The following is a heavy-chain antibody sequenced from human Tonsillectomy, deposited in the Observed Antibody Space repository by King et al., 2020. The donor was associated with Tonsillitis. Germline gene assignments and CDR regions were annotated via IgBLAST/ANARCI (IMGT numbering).Heavy chain of an antibody. D-gene: IGHD6-19*01. CDR3: AGDQAYTSFDY. CDR2: IKPDGSEK. V-gene: IGHV3-7*04. CDR1: EFTFSSSW. Sequence: VQLVESGGGLVQPGGSLKLSCAASEFTFSSSWMTWVRQAPGKGLQWVATIKPDGSEKYYADSVKGRFTVSRDNAKNSLDLQMNSLRSEDTALYYCAGDQAYTSFDYWGQGTLFTVSS. J-gene: IGHJ4*02.